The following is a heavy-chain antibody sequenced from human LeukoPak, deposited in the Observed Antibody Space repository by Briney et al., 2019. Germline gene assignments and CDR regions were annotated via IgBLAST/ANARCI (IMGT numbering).Heavy chain of an antibody. CDR3: AREPLQRTRQNWFDP. V-gene: IGHV1-18*01. D-gene: IGHD1-1*01. CDR1: GYTFTSHG. Sequence: GASVKVSCKASGYTFTSHGISWVRQAPGQGLEWMGWIRPSTGDTDYALNLQGRVTLTTDTSTSTAYMELRSLRSDDTAVYYCAREPLQRTRQNWFDPWGQGTLVTVSS. CDR2: IRPSTGDT. J-gene: IGHJ5*02.